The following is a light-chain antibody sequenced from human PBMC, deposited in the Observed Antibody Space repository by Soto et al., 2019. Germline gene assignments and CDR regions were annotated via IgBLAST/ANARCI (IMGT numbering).Light chain of an antibody. V-gene: IGLV1-47*01. CDR1: SSNIGSNY. J-gene: IGLJ3*02. CDR3: AAWDDSLSGPV. CDR2: RNN. Sequence: QSVLTQPPSASGTPGQRVTISCSGSSSNIGSNYAYWYQQLPGTAPKLLIYRNNQRPSGVPDRFSGSKSGTSASLAISVLRSEDEADYYCAAWDDSLSGPVFGGGTKLTVL.